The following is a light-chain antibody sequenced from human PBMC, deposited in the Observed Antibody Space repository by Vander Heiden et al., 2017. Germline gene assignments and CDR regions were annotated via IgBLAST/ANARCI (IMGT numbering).Light chain of an antibody. J-gene: IGKJ4*01. V-gene: IGKV1-33*01. CDR1: QDISTY. CDR3: KQVDNLLT. Sequence: DIQMTQSPSSLSASVGDRVTLTCQASQDISTYLNWYQQKPGKAPKLLIYDASELETGVPARFSGSGSGTDFTFTISSSQPEEMATYDWKQVDNLLTFGGGTKVEIK. CDR2: DAS.